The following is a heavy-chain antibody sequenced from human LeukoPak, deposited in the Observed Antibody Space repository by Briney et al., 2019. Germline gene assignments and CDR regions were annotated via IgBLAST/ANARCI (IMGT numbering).Heavy chain of an antibody. V-gene: IGHV4-4*07. CDR2: IYTSGST. CDR3: ARAQTARAPWAFDY. D-gene: IGHD1-14*01. CDR1: GGSMRSYY. Sequence: SETLSLTCTVSGGSMRSYYWCWIRQSAGKGLEWIGRIYTSGSTNYNPSLKSRVTISVDTSKNQFSLKLSSVTAADTAVYYCARAQTARAPWAFDYWGQGTLVTVSS. J-gene: IGHJ4*02.